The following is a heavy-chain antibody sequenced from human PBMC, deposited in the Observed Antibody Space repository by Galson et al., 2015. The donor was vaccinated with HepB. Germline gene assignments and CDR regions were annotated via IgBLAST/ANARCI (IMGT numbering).Heavy chain of an antibody. CDR1: GFTFSSYA. CDR3: STYYYDSSGYYYVPSVDY. D-gene: IGHD3-22*01. Sequence: SLRLSCAASGFTFSSYAMSWVRQAPGKGLEWVSAISGSGGSTYYADSVKGRFTISRDNSKNTLYLQMNSLRAEDTAVYYCSTYYYDSSGYYYVPSVDYWGQGTLVTVSS. J-gene: IGHJ4*02. CDR2: ISGSGGST. V-gene: IGHV3-23*01.